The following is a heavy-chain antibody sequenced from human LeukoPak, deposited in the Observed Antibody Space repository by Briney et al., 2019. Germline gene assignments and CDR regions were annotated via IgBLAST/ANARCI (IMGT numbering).Heavy chain of an antibody. CDR3: ARSPHYGGNPEDAFDI. CDR2: IYTSGST. D-gene: IGHD4-23*01. V-gene: IGHV4-4*07. CDR1: GGSISSYY. J-gene: IGHJ3*02. Sequence: SETLSLTCTVSGGSISSYYWSWIRQPAGKGLEWIGRIYTSGSTNYNPPLKSRVTISVDTSKNQFSLKLSSVTAADTAVYYCARSPHYGGNPEDAFDIWGQGTMVTVSS.